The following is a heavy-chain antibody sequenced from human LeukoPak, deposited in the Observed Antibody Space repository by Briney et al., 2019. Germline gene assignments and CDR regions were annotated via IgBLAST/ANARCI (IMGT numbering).Heavy chain of an antibody. J-gene: IGHJ4*02. D-gene: IGHD1-26*01. Sequence: SETLSLTCGVSGGSISGTTWWSWVRQPPGQGLEWIGEISLAGQTNYNPSLNGRVTMSLDKSSNQLSLHLTSVTAADTATYFCSRESGPFCPFGYWGQGTLVIVSS. CDR2: ISLAGQT. CDR1: GGSISGTTW. V-gene: IGHV4/OR15-8*02. CDR3: SRESGPFCPFGY.